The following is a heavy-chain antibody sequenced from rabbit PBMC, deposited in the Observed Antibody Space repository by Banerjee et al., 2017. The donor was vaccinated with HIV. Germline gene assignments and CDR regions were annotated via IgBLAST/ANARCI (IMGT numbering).Heavy chain of an antibody. Sequence: QEQLVESGGGLVKPGASLTLTCTASGFPFSSGYDMCWVRQAPGKGLEWIACIYAGCSDNPYYANWAKGRFTISKASSTTVTLQMTSLTAADTATYFCARGYGAYVGSPPYDYTIHRLDLWG. V-gene: IGHV1S45*01. CDR2: IYAGCSDNP. CDR3: ARGYGAYVGSPPYDYTIHRLDL. J-gene: IGHJ3*01. D-gene: IGHD6-1*01. CDR1: GFPFSSGYD.